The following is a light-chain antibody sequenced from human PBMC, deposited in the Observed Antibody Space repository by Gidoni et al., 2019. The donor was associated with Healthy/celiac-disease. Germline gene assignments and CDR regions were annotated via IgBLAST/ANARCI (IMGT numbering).Light chain of an antibody. CDR1: QSVSSN. CDR3: QQYNNWPPLT. Sequence: EIVMTKSPATLSVSPGERATLSCRASQSVSSNLAWYQQKPGQAPRLLIYGASTRATGIPARFSGSGSATEFTLTISSLQSEDFAVYYCQQYNNWPPLTFGGXTKVEIK. CDR2: GAS. V-gene: IGKV3-15*01. J-gene: IGKJ4*01.